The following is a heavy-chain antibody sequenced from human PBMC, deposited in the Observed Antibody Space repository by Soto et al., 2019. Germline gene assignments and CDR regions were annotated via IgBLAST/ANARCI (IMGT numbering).Heavy chain of an antibody. D-gene: IGHD3-10*01. J-gene: IGHJ6*03. V-gene: IGHV4-59*01. CDR1: GGSISSYY. CDR3: ARVGGSDYYGSGSRSTVYYYYYMDV. Sequence: SETLSLTCTVSGGSISSYYWSWIRQPPGKGLEWIGYIYYSGSTNYNPSLKSRVTISVDTSKNQFSLKLSSVTAADTAVYYCARVGGSDYYGSGSRSTVYYYYYMDVWGKGTTVTVSS. CDR2: IYYSGST.